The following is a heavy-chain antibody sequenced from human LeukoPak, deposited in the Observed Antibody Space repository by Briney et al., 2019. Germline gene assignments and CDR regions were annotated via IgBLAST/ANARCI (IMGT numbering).Heavy chain of an antibody. V-gene: IGHV1-2*02. CDR2: INPNSGGT. J-gene: IGHJ6*03. D-gene: IGHD3-10*01. Sequence: ASVKVSCKASGYTFTGYYMHWVRQAPGQGLEWMGWINPNSGGTNYAQKFQGRVTMTRDTSISTAYMELSRLRSDDTAVYYCARVTMVRGVTLNMDVWGKGTTVTVSS. CDR3: ARVTMVRGVTLNMDV. CDR1: GYTFTGYY.